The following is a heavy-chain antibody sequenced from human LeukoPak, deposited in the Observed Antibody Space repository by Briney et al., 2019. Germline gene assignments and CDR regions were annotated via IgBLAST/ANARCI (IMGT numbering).Heavy chain of an antibody. CDR3: ARERPIVGVVAATDFDY. CDR1: GYTFTGYY. Sequence: GASVKVSCKASGYTFTGYYIHWVRQAPGQGLEWMGWINPNSGDTGYAQKFQGRVTVTRDTSISTTYMELTRLRSDDTAVYYCARERPIVGVVAATDFDYWGQGTLVTVSS. D-gene: IGHD2-15*01. V-gene: IGHV1-2*02. CDR2: INPNSGDT. J-gene: IGHJ4*02.